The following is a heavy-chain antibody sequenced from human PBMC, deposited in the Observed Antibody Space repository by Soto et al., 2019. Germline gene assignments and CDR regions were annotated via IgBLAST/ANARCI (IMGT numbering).Heavy chain of an antibody. J-gene: IGHJ6*02. V-gene: IGHV5-51*01. CDR3: ARLDEDYYDSSGYNFCGMDV. D-gene: IGHD3-22*01. Sequence: SQKISDKGCGCRLTSYWMGWDLQKTGKGLEWMGIIYPGDSDTRYSPSFQGQVTISADKSISTAYLQWSSLKASDTAMYYCARLDEDYYDSSGYNFCGMDVCGQGTTVTVSS. CDR2: IYPGDSDT. CDR1: GCRLTSYW.